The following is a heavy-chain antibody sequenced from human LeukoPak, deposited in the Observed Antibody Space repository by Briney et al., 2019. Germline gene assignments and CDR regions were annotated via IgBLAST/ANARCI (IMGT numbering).Heavy chain of an antibody. V-gene: IGHV1-18*01. CDR1: DYTFTSYG. Sequence: ASVKVSCKASDYTFTSYGISWVRQAPGQGLEWMGWISAYNGYTNYAQKFQGRVTMTTDTSTSTAYMELSSLRSEDTAVYYCARATTVTTFDYWGQGTLVTVSS. CDR2: ISAYNGYT. J-gene: IGHJ4*02. D-gene: IGHD4-17*01. CDR3: ARATTVTTFDY.